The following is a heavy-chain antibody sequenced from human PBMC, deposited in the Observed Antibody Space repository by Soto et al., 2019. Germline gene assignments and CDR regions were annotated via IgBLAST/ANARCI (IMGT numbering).Heavy chain of an antibody. CDR3: ARTAAGTLYWFDP. Sequence: SETLSLTCAVYGGSFSGYYWTWIRQPPGTGLEWIGEINHSGSTNYNPSLKSRVTISVDKSKNQFSLKLSSVTAADTAVYYCARTAAGTLYWFDPWGQGTLVTVSS. J-gene: IGHJ5*02. V-gene: IGHV4-34*01. D-gene: IGHD6-13*01. CDR2: INHSGST. CDR1: GGSFSGYY.